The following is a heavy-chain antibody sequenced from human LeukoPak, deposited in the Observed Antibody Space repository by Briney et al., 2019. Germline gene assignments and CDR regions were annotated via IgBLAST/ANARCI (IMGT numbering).Heavy chain of an antibody. Sequence: GSLRLSCAASGFTFSSYAMHWVRQAPGKGLEWVAVISYDGSNKYYADSVKGRFTISRDNSKNTLYLQMNSLRAEDTAVYYCARDRLLLWFGDPRGWFDPWGQGTLVTVSS. J-gene: IGHJ5*02. CDR3: ARDRLLLWFGDPRGWFDP. D-gene: IGHD3-10*01. CDR1: GFTFSSYA. V-gene: IGHV3-30-3*01. CDR2: ISYDGSNK.